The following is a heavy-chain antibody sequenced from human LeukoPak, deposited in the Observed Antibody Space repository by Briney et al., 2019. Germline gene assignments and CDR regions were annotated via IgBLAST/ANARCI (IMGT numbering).Heavy chain of an antibody. CDR1: GGSISSYY. CDR2: IYYSGST. D-gene: IGHD2-15*01. J-gene: IGHJ5*02. CDR3: ARGRDFDCSGGSCYSTWWFDP. Sequence: SDTLSLTCTVSGGSISSYYWSWIRQPPGKGLEWIGYIYYSGSTNYNPSLKSRVTISVDTSKNQFSLKLSSVTAADTAVYYCARGRDFDCSGGSCYSTWWFDPWGQGTLVTVSS. V-gene: IGHV4-59*07.